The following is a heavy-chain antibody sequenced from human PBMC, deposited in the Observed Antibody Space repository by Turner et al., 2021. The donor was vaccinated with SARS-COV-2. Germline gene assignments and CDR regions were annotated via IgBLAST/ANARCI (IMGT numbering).Heavy chain of an antibody. Sequence: QVQPVQSGAEVRKPGDSVKVSCKAFGYTFTSYDINWVRQATGQGLEWMGWMNPNSGNTVYEQKFQGRVTITRNTSISTAYMELSSLRSEDTAVYYCARVGVGATEYMDVWGKGTTVTVSS. CDR3: ARVGVGATEYMDV. J-gene: IGHJ6*03. CDR2: MNPNSGNT. CDR1: GYTFTSYD. V-gene: IGHV1-8*03. D-gene: IGHD1-26*01.